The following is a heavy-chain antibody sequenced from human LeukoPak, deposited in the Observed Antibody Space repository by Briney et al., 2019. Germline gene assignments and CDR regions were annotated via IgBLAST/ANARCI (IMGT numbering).Heavy chain of an antibody. CDR2: INPTSGGT. J-gene: IGHJ6*02. CDR1: GYTFTVYY. CDR3: AYPRGYSYGSYGMDV. Sequence: ASVYVSCTASGYTFTVYYIDWVREAPGQGLERMGWINPTSGGTNYSHQFQGRVTMTRDTSISTAYMELSRVRSDDTAVYYGAYPRGYSYGSYGMDVWGQGTTVTVSS. V-gene: IGHV1-2*07. D-gene: IGHD5-18*01.